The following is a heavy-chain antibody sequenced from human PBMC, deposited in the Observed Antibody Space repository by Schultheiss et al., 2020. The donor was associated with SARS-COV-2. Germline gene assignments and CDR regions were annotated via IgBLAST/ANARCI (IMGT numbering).Heavy chain of an antibody. Sequence: SETLSLTCAISGDSVSSDSAAWNWIRQSQSRGLEWLGRTYYRSKWYNDYALSVKSRISINPDTLKNQFSLHLNSVTPEDTAVYYCARAVSGQKMGRSFDYWGQGTLVTVSS. CDR3: ARAVSGQKMGRSFDY. V-gene: IGHV6-1*01. D-gene: IGHD3-10*01. CDR2: TYYRSKWYN. J-gene: IGHJ4*02. CDR1: GDSVSSDSAA.